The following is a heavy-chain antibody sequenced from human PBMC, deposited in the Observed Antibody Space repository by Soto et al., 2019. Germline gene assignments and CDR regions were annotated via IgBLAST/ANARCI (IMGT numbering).Heavy chain of an antibody. V-gene: IGHV4-31*03. CDR3: ARAAAGGRYYSYGMDV. D-gene: IGHD6-13*01. Sequence: QVQLQESGPGLVKPSQTLSLTCTVSGASISSGSHYWSWIRQHPGKGLEWIGHIFYSGRTYYNPSLXGXVXIXXDTSKNQFSLKLSSVTAADTAVYYCARAAAGGRYYSYGMDVWGQGTTVTVSS. CDR1: GASISSGSHY. J-gene: IGHJ6*02. CDR2: IFYSGRT.